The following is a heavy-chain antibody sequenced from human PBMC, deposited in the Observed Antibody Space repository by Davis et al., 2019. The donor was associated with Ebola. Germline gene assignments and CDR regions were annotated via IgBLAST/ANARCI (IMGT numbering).Heavy chain of an antibody. CDR3: ARGPRDYYDSSGLDY. Sequence: MPSETLSLTCTVSGGSVSSGYYYWSWVRQPPGKGLEWIGYIYYSGSTKNSPSLKSRVTISVDTSKNQFSLKLRSVTAADTAVYYCARGPRDYYDSSGLDYWGQGTLVTVSS. J-gene: IGHJ4*02. CDR2: IYYSGST. D-gene: IGHD3-22*01. CDR1: GGSVSSGYYY. V-gene: IGHV4-61*01.